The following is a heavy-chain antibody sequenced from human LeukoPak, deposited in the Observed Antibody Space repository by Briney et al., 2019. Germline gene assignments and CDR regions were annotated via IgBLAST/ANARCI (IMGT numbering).Heavy chain of an antibody. CDR1: GGSFSGYY. Sequence: SETLSLTCAVNGGSFSGYYWIWIRQPPGKGLEWIGEINHSGSTNYNPSLKSRVTISVDTSKNQFSLKLSSVTAADTAVYYCARGGECGSCDGFDMWGQGIMVTVSS. CDR3: ARGGECGSCDGFDM. J-gene: IGHJ3*02. D-gene: IGHD2-15*01. V-gene: IGHV4-34*01. CDR2: INHSGST.